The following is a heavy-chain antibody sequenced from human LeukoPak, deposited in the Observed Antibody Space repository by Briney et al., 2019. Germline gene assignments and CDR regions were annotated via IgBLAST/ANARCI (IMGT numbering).Heavy chain of an antibody. V-gene: IGHV3-7*01. J-gene: IGHJ4*02. CDR3: ARGRIAAAAFFDY. Sequence: PGGSLRLSCAASGFTFSSYWMSWVRQAPGKGLEWVANIKQDGSEKYYVDSVKGRFTISRDNAKNSLYLQMNSLRAEDTAVYYCARGRIAAAAFFDYWGQGTLVTVSS. D-gene: IGHD6-13*01. CDR2: IKQDGSEK. CDR1: GFTFSSYW.